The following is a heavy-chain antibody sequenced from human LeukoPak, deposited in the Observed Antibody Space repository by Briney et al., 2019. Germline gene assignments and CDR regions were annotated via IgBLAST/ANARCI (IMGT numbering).Heavy chain of an antibody. CDR3: ARVGRTGGFDY. J-gene: IGHJ4*02. D-gene: IGHD4-17*01. Sequence: SQTLSLTCTVSGGSISSGSYYWSWIRQPAGMGLEWIGRIYTSGSTNYNPSLKSRVTISVDTSKNQFSLKLSSVTAADTAVYYCARVGRTGGFDYWGQGTLVTVSS. CDR2: IYTSGST. V-gene: IGHV4-61*02. CDR1: GGSISSGSYY.